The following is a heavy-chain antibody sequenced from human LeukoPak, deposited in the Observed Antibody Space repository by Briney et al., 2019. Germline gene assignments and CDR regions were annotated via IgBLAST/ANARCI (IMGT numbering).Heavy chain of an antibody. CDR3: ASTNYCSSTSCYSYYYYGMDV. V-gene: IGHV3-66*01. CDR1: GFTVSSNY. CDR2: IYSGGST. Sequence: PGGSLRLSCAASGFTVSSNYMSWVRQAPGKGLEWVSVIYSGGSTYYADSVKGRFTISRDNSKNTLYLQMNSLRAEDTAVYYCASTNYCSSTSCYSYYYYGMDVRGQGTTVTVSS. J-gene: IGHJ6*02. D-gene: IGHD2-2*02.